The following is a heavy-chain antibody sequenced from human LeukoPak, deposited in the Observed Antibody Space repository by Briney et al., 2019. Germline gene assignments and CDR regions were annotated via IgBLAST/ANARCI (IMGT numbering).Heavy chain of an antibody. CDR1: GYTFTRYF. CDR2: INPSGGST. J-gene: IGHJ4*02. CDR3: ARVSGDYSMPFDY. V-gene: IGHV1-46*01. D-gene: IGHD2/OR15-2a*01. Sequence: TSVKVSCKASGYTFTRYFMHWVRQAPGQGLEWMGIINPSGGSTTYAQKFQGRVTMTRDMSPSTVYMELSSLRSEDTAVYYCARVSGDYSMPFDYWGQGTLVTVSS.